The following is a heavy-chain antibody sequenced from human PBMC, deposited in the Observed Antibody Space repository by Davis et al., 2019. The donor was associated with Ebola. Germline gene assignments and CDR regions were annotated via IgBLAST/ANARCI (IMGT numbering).Heavy chain of an antibody. V-gene: IGHV4-59*01. CDR2: IYYSGST. CDR1: GGSISSYY. Sequence: SETLSLTCTVSGGSISSYYWSWIRQPPGKGLEWIGYIYYSGSTNYNPSLKSRVTISVDTSKNHFSLKLSSVTAADTAVYYCARGITIFGVVISHFDYWGQGALVTVSS. D-gene: IGHD3-3*01. CDR3: ARGITIFGVVISHFDY. J-gene: IGHJ4*02.